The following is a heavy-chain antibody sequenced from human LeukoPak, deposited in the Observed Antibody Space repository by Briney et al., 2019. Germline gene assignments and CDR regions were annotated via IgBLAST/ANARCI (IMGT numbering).Heavy chain of an antibody. J-gene: IGHJ5*02. CDR3: ARDGGDLDWFDP. D-gene: IGHD2-21*01. CDR1: GDSISSGGYS. V-gene: IGHV4-30-4*07. Sequence: SETLSLTCVVSGDSISSGGYSWNWIRQPPGKGLEWIGYIYNSGTTSYNPSLKSRVTMSVDTSKNQFSLKLSSVTAADTAVYYCARDGGDLDWFDPWGQGTLVTVSS. CDR2: IYNSGTT.